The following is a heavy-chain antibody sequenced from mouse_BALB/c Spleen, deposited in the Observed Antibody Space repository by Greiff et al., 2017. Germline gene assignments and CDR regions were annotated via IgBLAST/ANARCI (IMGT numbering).Heavy chain of an antibody. D-gene: IGHD4-1*01. CDR2: IYPGDGDT. Sequence: QVQLQQSGPELVKPGASVKISCKASGYAFSSSWMNWVKQRPGQGLEWIGRIYPGDGDTNYNGKFKGKATLTADKSSSTAYMQLSSLTSVDSAVYFCAKLGEGYYAMDYWGQGTSVTVSS. CDR1: GYAFSSSW. CDR3: AKLGEGYYAMDY. V-gene: IGHV1-82*01. J-gene: IGHJ4*01.